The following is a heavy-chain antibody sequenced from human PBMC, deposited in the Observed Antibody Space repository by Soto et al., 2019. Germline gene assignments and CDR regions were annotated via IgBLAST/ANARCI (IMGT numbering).Heavy chain of an antibody. CDR2: VYHGNT. CDR1: GYSIRSGYY. D-gene: IGHD1-26*01. V-gene: IGHV4-38-2*02. CDR3: ARDAGSPTSSNWFDP. Sequence: SETLSLTCAVSGYSIRSGYYWGWIRQPPGKGLEWIGSVYHGNTYYNPSLKSRVTISLDTSRNQFSLELGSVTASDTAVYYCARDAGSPTSSNWFDPWGQGTPVTVSS. J-gene: IGHJ5*02.